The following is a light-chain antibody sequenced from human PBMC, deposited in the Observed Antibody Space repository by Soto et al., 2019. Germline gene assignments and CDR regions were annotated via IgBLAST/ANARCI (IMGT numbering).Light chain of an antibody. CDR1: SSNIGSNY. CDR3: AAWDDSLSGWV. Sequence: QSVLTQPPSASGTPGQRVTISCSGSSSNIGSNYVYWYQQLPGTAPTLLIYRNNQRPSGVPDRFSGSKSGTSASLAISGLRSVDEADYYCAAWDDSLSGWVFGGGTKLTVL. J-gene: IGLJ3*02. V-gene: IGLV1-47*01. CDR2: RNN.